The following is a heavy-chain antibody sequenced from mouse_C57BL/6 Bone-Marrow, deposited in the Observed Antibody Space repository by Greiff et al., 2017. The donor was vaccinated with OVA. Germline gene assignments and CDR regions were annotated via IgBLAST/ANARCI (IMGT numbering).Heavy chain of an antibody. CDR2: IYPRSGNT. V-gene: IGHV1-81*01. Sequence: QQSCKASGYTFTSYGISWVKQRTGQGLEWIGEIYPRSGNTYYNEKFKGKATLTADKSSSTAYMELRSLTSEDSAVYFCARAHYYGSSYWGQGTTLTVSS. CDR1: GYTFTSYG. J-gene: IGHJ2*01. CDR3: ARAHYYGSSY. D-gene: IGHD1-1*01.